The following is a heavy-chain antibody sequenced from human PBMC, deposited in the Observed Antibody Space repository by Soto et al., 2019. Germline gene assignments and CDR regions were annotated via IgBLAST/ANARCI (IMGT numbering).Heavy chain of an antibody. Sequence: GSLRLSCAASGFTFSSYSMNWVRPAPGKGLEWVSSISSSSSYIYYADSVKGRFTISRGNAKNSLYLQMNSLRAEDTAVYYCARDGEIRAAAGTEGGIDVWGEGT. J-gene: IGHJ6*02. CDR2: ISSSSSYI. D-gene: IGHD6-13*01. CDR3: ARDGEIRAAAGTEGGIDV. V-gene: IGHV3-21*01. CDR1: GFTFSSYS.